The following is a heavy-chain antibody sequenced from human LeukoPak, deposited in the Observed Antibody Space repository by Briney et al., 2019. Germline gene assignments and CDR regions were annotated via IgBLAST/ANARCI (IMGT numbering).Heavy chain of an antibody. CDR1: GFTFSSYE. Sequence: PGGSLRLSCAASGFTFSSYEMNWVRQAPGKGLEWVSYISSSGSTIYYADSVKGRLTISRDNAKSSLYLRMNSLRAEDTAVYYCARDSSRVGATTNFDYWGQGTPVTVSS. V-gene: IGHV3-48*03. CDR2: ISSSGSTI. D-gene: IGHD1-26*01. J-gene: IGHJ4*02. CDR3: ARDSSRVGATTNFDY.